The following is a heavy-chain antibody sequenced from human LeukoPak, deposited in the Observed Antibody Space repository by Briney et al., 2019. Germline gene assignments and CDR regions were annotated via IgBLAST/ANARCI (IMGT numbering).Heavy chain of an antibody. Sequence: ASVKVSCKASGYTFTDYYMHWVRQAPGQGLEWMGWINPDSGGTNYAQKFQGRVTMTRDTSISTAYMELSRLRSDDTAVYYCARLRDWQYYFDYWGQGTLVTVSS. CDR1: GYTFTDYY. CDR3: ARLRDWQYYFDY. D-gene: IGHD2-21*02. J-gene: IGHJ4*02. CDR2: INPDSGGT. V-gene: IGHV1-2*02.